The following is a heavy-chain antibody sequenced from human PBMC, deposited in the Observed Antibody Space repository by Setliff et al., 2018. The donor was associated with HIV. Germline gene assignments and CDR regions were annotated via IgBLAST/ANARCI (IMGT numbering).Heavy chain of an antibody. Sequence: GGSLRLSCAASGFTFSSYGMHWVRQAPGKGLEWVAFIRYDGSNKYYADSVQGRFTISRDNAQNTLYLHLNSLKPEDTAVYYGSYDASGYYGYDMWGQGTMVTVSS. V-gene: IGHV3-30*02. J-gene: IGHJ3*02. CDR2: IRYDGSNK. D-gene: IGHD3-22*01. CDR1: GFTFSSYG. CDR3: SYDASGYYGYDM.